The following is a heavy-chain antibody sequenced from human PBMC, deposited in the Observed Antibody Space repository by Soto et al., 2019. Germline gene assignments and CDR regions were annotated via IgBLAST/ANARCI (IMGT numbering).Heavy chain of an antibody. V-gene: IGHV3-23*01. D-gene: IGHD3-3*01. CDR1: GFTFSTYA. CDR3: ARERFGVGDHYYYYYGMDV. J-gene: IGHJ6*02. Sequence: GGSLRLSCAASGFTFSTYAMARVRQAPGKGLEWVSSISSSSGSTFYADSVKGRFTISRDNSENTLSLQMNSLRAEDTAVYYCARERFGVGDHYYYYYGMDVWGQGTTVTVSS. CDR2: ISSSSGST.